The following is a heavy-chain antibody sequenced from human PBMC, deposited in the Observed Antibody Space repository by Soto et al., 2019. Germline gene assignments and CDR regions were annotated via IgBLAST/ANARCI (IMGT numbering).Heavy chain of an antibody. J-gene: IGHJ2*01. CDR2: ISYDGRFE. D-gene: IGHD3-16*01. Sequence: QVQLVESGGGVVQPGRSLRLSCAASGFTFSSSAMHWVRQAPGKGLEWVAVISYDGRFEYYADSVKGRFTISRDNSKNMLSLQMNSLRAEDTAVYSCARQIRPGIWYLDLWGRGTLVTVSS. CDR1: GFTFSSSA. CDR3: ARQIRPGIWYLDL. V-gene: IGHV3-30*04.